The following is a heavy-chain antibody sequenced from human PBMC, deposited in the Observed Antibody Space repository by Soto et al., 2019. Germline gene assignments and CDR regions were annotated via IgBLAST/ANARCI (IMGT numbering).Heavy chain of an antibody. Sequence: SGPTLVNPTQTLTLTCTFSGFSLSTSSVAVGWIRQPPGKAPEWLALIYGNDDKRYSPSLKSRLTITKDTSTNQGVLTMNNMDPVDTAKYYCSHRQNSGYGYWGQGDQVTVSS. CDR3: SHRQNSGYGY. CDR2: IYGNDDK. CDR1: GFSLSTSSVA. D-gene: IGHD5-12*01. J-gene: IGHJ4*02. V-gene: IGHV2-5*01.